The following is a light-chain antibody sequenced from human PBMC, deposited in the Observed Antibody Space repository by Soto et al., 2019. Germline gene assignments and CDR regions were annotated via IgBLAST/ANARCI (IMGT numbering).Light chain of an antibody. V-gene: IGKV3-20*01. CDR2: XXX. Sequence: EVVMTQSPATLSVSPGEGVTLSCRASQGIGDTLAWYQXKTGKTXXLIXXXXXXXENGIXHRLSGSGPGTDFTLTISRLETEDFAVYYCQQYGSSSWTFGKGTKVDIK. J-gene: IGKJ1*01. CDR3: QQYGSSSWT. CDR1: QGIGDT.